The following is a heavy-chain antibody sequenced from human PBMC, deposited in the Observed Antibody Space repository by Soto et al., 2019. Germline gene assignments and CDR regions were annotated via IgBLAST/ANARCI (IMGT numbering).Heavy chain of an antibody. D-gene: IGHD1-1*01. CDR3: ARGASGSRLERRQGLDY. Sequence: QVQLVQSGAEVKKPGASVKVSCKASGYTFTNYFMHWVRQAPGQGLEWMGIISPSDGTATYALKFQGRATRSRDTSTSTVYIELGGLSYEDTAVYYCARGASGSRLERRQGLDYGGQGTLVTVPS. J-gene: IGHJ4*02. V-gene: IGHV1-46*03. CDR1: GYTFTNYF. CDR2: ISPSDGTA.